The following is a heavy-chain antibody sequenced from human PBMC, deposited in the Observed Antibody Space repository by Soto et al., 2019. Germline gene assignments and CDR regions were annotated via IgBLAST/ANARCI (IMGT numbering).Heavy chain of an antibody. J-gene: IGHJ4*02. D-gene: IGHD6-6*01. V-gene: IGHV3-7*01. CDR1: GFTFSSYL. Sequence: GGSLRLSCAAAGFTFSSYLMSWVRPAPGKGLEWVANIKQDGSEKYYVDSVKGRFTISRDNAKKSVYLQMNSLRAEDTAVYYCATSYLAYWGQGTLVTVSS. CDR3: ATSYLAY. CDR2: IKQDGSEK.